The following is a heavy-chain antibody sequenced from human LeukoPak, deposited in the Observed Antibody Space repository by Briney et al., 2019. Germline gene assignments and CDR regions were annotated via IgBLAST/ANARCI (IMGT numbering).Heavy chain of an antibody. V-gene: IGHV1-3*01. Sequence: GASVKVSCKASGYTFTNYAVHWMRQAPGQRLEWMGWINAGNGNTEYSQRFRDRVSITRDTSTSTVYMELSSLRSEDTAVYYCAREAIQRVDSGSYYQDAFDIWGQGTMVTVSS. CDR3: AREAIQRVDSGSYYQDAFDI. D-gene: IGHD1-26*01. CDR2: INAGNGNT. J-gene: IGHJ3*02. CDR1: GYTFTNYA.